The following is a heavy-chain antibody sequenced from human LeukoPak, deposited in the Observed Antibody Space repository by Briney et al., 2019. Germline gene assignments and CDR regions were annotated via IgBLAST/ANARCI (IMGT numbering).Heavy chain of an antibody. Sequence: SETLSLTCTVSGGSISSYYWSWIRQPPGKGLEWIGYIYYSRRTNYNPSLKSRVTISVDTSKNQFSLKLSSVTAADTAVYYCARQGGSYYYYGMDVWGQGTTVTVSS. CDR2: IYYSRRT. J-gene: IGHJ6*02. CDR1: GGSISSYY. CDR3: ARQGGSYYYYGMDV. D-gene: IGHD1-26*01. V-gene: IGHV4-59*08.